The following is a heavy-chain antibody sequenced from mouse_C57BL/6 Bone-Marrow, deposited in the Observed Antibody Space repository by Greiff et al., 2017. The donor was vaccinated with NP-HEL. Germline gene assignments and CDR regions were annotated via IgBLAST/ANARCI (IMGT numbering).Heavy chain of an antibody. CDR3: AIEGHYDGDYFDY. Sequence: EVQLQQSGPELVKPGASVKISCKASGYSFTDYNMNWVKQSNGKSLEWIGDINPNYGTTSYNQKFKGKATLTVDQSSSTAYMQLNSLTSEDSAVYDCAIEGHYDGDYFDYWGQGTTLTVAS. J-gene: IGHJ2*01. CDR1: GYSFTDYN. V-gene: IGHV1-39*01. CDR2: INPNYGTT. D-gene: IGHD1-2*01.